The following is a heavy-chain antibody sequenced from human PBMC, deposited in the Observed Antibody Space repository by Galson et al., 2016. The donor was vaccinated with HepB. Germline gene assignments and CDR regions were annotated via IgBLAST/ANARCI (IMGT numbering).Heavy chain of an antibody. D-gene: IGHD6-13*01. CDR3: ARLRFSSSWYKDY. Sequence: SLRLSCAASGFTFSSYSMRWVRQAPGRGLEWVSYISRSSSTIYYADSVKGRFTISRDNAKNSLFLLLNRLRAEDTAVYYCARLRFSSSWYKDYWGQGTLVTVSS. J-gene: IGHJ4*02. CDR1: GFTFSSYS. CDR2: ISRSSSTI. V-gene: IGHV3-48*04.